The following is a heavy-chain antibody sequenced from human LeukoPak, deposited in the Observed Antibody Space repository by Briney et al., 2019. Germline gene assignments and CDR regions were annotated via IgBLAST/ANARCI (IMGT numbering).Heavy chain of an antibody. V-gene: IGHV4-34*01. CDR2: INHSGST. D-gene: IGHD6-19*01. Sequence: PSETLSLTCAVYGGSFSGYYWSWIRQSPGKGLEWIGEINHSGSTYYSPSLKSRVTRSIDTSKNQFSLKLISVTAADTAVYYCARGTNLIAVAGTTNWFDPWGQGTLVTVSS. CDR3: ARGTNLIAVAGTTNWFDP. J-gene: IGHJ5*02. CDR1: GGSFSGYY.